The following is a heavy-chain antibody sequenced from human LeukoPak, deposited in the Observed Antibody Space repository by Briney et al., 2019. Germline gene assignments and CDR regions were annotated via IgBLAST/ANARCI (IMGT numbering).Heavy chain of an antibody. D-gene: IGHD4-17*01. Sequence: SETLSLTCAVSHYSINSGDYWGWIRQPPGKGLEWSGSIYHSGSTYYNPSLKSRVTISVDTSKNQFSPKLSSVTAADTAVYYCARNNSAVTTSRHDTFDIWGQGTLVTVSS. CDR3: ARNNSAVTTSRHDTFDI. CDR2: IYHSGST. V-gene: IGHV4-38-2*01. CDR1: HYSINSGDY. J-gene: IGHJ3*02.